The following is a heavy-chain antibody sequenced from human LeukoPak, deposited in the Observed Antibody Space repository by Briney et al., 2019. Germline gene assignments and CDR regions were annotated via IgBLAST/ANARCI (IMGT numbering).Heavy chain of an antibody. D-gene: IGHD1-1*01. CDR2: IVVGSGNT. Sequence: GTSVKVSCKASGFTFTSSAMQWVRQARGQRLEGIGWIVVGSGNTNYAQKFQERVTITRDMSTSTAYMELSSLRSEDTAVYYCAAAGTGTTYYFDYWGQGTLVTVSS. CDR1: GFTFTSSA. V-gene: IGHV1-58*02. CDR3: AAAGTGTTYYFDY. J-gene: IGHJ4*02.